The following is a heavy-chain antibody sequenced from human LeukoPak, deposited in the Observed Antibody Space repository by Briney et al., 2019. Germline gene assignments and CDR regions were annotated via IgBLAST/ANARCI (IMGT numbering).Heavy chain of an antibody. J-gene: IGHJ4*02. Sequence: GGSLRLSCAASGFTFSNAWMSWVRQAPGKGLEWVSGISGSGGTTYYADSVKGRFTISRDNSKNTLSLQMNSLRAEDTALYYCAKVASFTGSYLDYWGQGTLVTVSS. D-gene: IGHD1-26*01. V-gene: IGHV3-23*01. CDR3: AKVASFTGSYLDY. CDR2: ISGSGGTT. CDR1: GFTFSNAW.